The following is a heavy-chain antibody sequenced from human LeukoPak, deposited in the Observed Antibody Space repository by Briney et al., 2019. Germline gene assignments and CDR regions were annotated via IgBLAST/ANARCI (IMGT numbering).Heavy chain of an antibody. CDR3: ARVQYSSSVDS. D-gene: IGHD6-6*01. CDR2: IYYSGRN. CDR1: GGSISSSSYY. J-gene: IGHJ4*02. Sequence: SETLSLTCTVSGGSISSSSYYWGWIRQPPGKGLECIGSIYYSGRNYYNPSPKSRVTISVDTSKNQFSLKLSSVTAADTAVYYCARVQYSSSVDSWGQGTLVTVSS. V-gene: IGHV4-39*07.